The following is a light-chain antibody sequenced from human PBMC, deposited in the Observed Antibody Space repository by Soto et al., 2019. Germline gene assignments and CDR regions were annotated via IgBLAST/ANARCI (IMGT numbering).Light chain of an antibody. Sequence: EIVLTQSPATLSSFPGDRVTLSCRASQYINTRLAWYQHRPGQAPRLLIFGASIRATDIPDRFSGSGSGTDFTLTISSLQSEDFAVYYCQQYNNWPRAFGQGTKV. CDR3: QQYNNWPRA. J-gene: IGKJ1*01. V-gene: IGKV3-15*01. CDR2: GAS. CDR1: QYINTR.